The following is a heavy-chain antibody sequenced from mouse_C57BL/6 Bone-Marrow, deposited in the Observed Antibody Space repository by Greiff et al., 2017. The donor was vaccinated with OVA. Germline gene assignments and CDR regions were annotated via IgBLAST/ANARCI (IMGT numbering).Heavy chain of an antibody. D-gene: IGHD2-4*01. CDR3: ARGDYYDCPFDY. Sequence: QVQLQQSGPELVKPGASVKISCKASGYAFSSSWMNWVKQRPGKGLEWIGRIYPGDGDTNYNGKFKGKATLTADKSSSTAYMQLSSLTSEDSAVYVCARGDYYDCPFDYWGQGTTLTVSS. V-gene: IGHV1-82*01. J-gene: IGHJ2*01. CDR1: GYAFSSSW. CDR2: IYPGDGDT.